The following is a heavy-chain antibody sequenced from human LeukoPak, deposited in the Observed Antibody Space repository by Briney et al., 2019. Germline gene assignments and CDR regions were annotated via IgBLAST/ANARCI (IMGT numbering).Heavy chain of an antibody. CDR1: GGSISSYY. J-gene: IGHJ1*01. CDR3: ARHEGRPRGKKTEYFQH. V-gene: IGHV4-59*08. CDR2: IYYSGST. Sequence: SETLSLTCTVSGGSISSYYWSWIRQPPGKGLEWIGYIYYSGSTNYNPTLKSRVTISVDTSKNQFSLKLSSVTAADTAVYYCARHEGRPRGKKTEYFQHWGQGTLVTVSS. D-gene: IGHD3-10*01.